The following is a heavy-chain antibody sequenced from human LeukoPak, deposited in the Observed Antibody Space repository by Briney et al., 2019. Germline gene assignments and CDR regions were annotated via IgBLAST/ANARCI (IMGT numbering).Heavy chain of an antibody. D-gene: IGHD3-10*01. CDR3: ARECTMVRGALDY. Sequence: GESLRLSCAASGFTFSSYSMNWVRQAPGKGLEWVSSISSSSSYVYYADSVKGRFTISRDHAKNSLYLQMNSLRAEDTAVYYCARECTMVRGALDYWGQGNLVTVSS. J-gene: IGHJ4*02. CDR1: GFTFSSYS. CDR2: ISSSSSYV. V-gene: IGHV3-21*01.